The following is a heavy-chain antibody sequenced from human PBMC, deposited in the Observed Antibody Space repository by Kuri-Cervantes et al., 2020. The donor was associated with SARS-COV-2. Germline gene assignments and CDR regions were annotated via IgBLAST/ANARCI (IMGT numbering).Heavy chain of an antibody. CDR1: GGSISSSSYY. V-gene: IGHV4-61*05. CDR2: IYYSGST. Sequence: SETLSLTCNVSGGSISSSSYYWGWIRQPPGKGLEWIGYIYYSGSTNYNPSLKSRVTISVDTSENQFSLNLSSVTAADTAVYYCARVKVKLAAAGNYYYMDVWGKGTTVPVSS. D-gene: IGHD6-13*01. J-gene: IGHJ6*03. CDR3: ARVKVKLAAAGNYYYMDV.